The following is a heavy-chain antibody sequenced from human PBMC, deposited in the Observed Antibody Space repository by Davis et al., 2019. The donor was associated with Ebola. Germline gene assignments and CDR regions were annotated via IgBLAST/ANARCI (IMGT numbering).Heavy chain of an antibody. CDR3: ARHLGYGGDSVPFNF. J-gene: IGHJ3*01. D-gene: IGHD4-23*01. V-gene: IGHV3-33*08. CDR2: IWFDGSNK. Sequence: GESLKIPCIASGFTFRSYAMHWVRQAPGKGLEWVASIWFDGSNKDYADSVKGRFTISRDNPKNTLYLEMNSLRVDDTAVYHCARHLGYGGDSVPFNFWGQGTMVTVSS. CDR1: GFTFRSYA.